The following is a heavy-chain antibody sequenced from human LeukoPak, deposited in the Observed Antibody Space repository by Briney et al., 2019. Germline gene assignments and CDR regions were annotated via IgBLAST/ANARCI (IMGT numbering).Heavy chain of an antibody. V-gene: IGHV3-53*01. CDR2: LYSGGST. CDR3: ARGAYCGGDCFSGYLDY. J-gene: IGHJ4*02. D-gene: IGHD2-21*02. CDR1: GFTFSSYA. Sequence: GGSLRLSCAASGFTFSSYAMHWVRQAPGKGLEWVSVLYSGGSTYYADSVKGRFTISRDNSKNTLYLQMNSLRAEDTALYYCARGAYCGGDCFSGYLDYWGQGTLVTVSS.